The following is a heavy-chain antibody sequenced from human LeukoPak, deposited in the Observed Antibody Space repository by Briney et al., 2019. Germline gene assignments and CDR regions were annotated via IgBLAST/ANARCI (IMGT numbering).Heavy chain of an antibody. CDR3: ARYSGNYLFDN. V-gene: IGHV4-39*01. D-gene: IGHD1-26*01. CDR2: IYYSGST. Sequence: SETLSLTCTVSGVSISSSTYYWVWIRQPPGKGLEWIGSIYYSGSTYYNPSLKSRVTISVDTSKNQFSLNLRSVTAADTAVYYCARYSGNYLFDNWGQGTLVTVSS. J-gene: IGHJ4*02. CDR1: GVSISSSTYY.